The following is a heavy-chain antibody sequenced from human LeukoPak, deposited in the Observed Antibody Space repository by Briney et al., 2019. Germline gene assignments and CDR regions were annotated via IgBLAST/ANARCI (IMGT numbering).Heavy chain of an antibody. Sequence: QPGGSLRLSCAASGFTFSSYAMSWVRQAPGKGLERVSAISGSGGSTYYADSVKGRFTISRDNAKNSLYLQMNSLRAEDTAVYYCASTGIAAAGSHGGNWFDPWGQGTLVTVSS. CDR3: ASTGIAAAGSHGGNWFDP. V-gene: IGHV3-23*01. J-gene: IGHJ5*02. CDR1: GFTFSSYA. CDR2: ISGSGGST. D-gene: IGHD6-13*01.